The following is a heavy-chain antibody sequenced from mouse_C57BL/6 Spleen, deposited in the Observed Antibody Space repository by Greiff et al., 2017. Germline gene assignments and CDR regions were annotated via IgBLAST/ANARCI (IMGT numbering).Heavy chain of an antibody. CDR3: ATRGGNNPCGVDY. V-gene: IGHV1-53*01. CDR1: GYTFTSYW. Sequence: QVQLQQPGTELVKPGASVKLSCKASGYTFTSYWMNWVKQRPGQGLEGSGNINPSNGGTNYNEKFKSKATLTVDKSSSTAYMLNRSLTSEDSAAYYCATRGGNNPCGVDYWGQGTTLTVSS. D-gene: IGHD2-1*01. CDR2: INPSNGGT. J-gene: IGHJ2*01.